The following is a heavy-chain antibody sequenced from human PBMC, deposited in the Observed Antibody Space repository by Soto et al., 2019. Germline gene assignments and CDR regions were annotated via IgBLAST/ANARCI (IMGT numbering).Heavy chain of an antibody. J-gene: IGHJ4*02. CDR2: ISSSSYYI. CDR3: ARNSLDGSEWSIDY. D-gene: IGHD3-3*01. CDR1: GFTFSTYS. Sequence: EVQLVESGGGLVKPGGALRLSCAASGFTFSTYSMNWVRQAPGKGLEWVSSISSSSYYIYYSDSVRGRFSISRDYAKSSLFLKMNRLRAEDRAVYYCARNSLDGSEWSIDYWGQGTRVTVSS. V-gene: IGHV3-21*01.